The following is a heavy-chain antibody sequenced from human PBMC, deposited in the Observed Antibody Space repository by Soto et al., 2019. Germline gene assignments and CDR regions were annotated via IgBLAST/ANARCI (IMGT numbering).Heavy chain of an antibody. Sequence: LMLSCASSGFTVISNYMIWVRQAPGKLLEWVSVICSGGSTYYADSVKGRFTISRDNSKNTLYLQMNSLRAEDTAVYYCAREYDSSGYYKYYFEYWGKGNLVNVS. J-gene: IGHJ4*02. D-gene: IGHD3-22*01. V-gene: IGHV3-53*01. CDR3: AREYDSSGYYKYYFEY. CDR1: GFTVISNY. CDR2: ICSGGST.